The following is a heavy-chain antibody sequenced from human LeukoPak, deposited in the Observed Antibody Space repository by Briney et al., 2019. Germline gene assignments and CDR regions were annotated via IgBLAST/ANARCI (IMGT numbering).Heavy chain of an antibody. J-gene: IGHJ4*02. CDR1: GFTFSDYS. CDR2: IGIDSGNT. CDR3: ARDYKYAFDN. Sequence: GGSLRLSCAASGFTFSDYSMNWVRQAPGKGLEWISYIGIDSGNTNYADSVKGRFTISGDKAKNSLYLQMNSLRVEDTAVYYCARDYKYAFDNWAQGTLVTVSS. V-gene: IGHV3-48*01. D-gene: IGHD5-24*01.